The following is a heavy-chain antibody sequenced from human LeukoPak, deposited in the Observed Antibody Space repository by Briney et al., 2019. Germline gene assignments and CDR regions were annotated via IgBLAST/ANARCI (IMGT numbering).Heavy chain of an antibody. CDR2: MSSSGSTT. CDR3: ARPLLTVTEGFHI. Sequence: PGGSLRLSCAASGFALGSYEMNWVRQAPGMGLEWISYMSSSGSTTCYADSVKGRFTTSRDDANNSLHLQMNSLRAEDTAVYYCARPLLTVTEGFHIWGQGTMVTVSS. J-gene: IGHJ3*02. CDR1: GFALGSYE. V-gene: IGHV3-48*03. D-gene: IGHD4-11*01.